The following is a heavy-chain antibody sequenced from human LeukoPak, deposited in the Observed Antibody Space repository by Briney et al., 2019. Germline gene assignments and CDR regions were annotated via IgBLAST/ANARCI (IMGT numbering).Heavy chain of an antibody. D-gene: IGHD1-26*01. V-gene: IGHV3-33*06. Sequence: GGSLRLSCGASGFTFSSYGMPWVRQAQGKGLEWVAVIWYDGSNKYYADSVKGRFTISRDNSKNTLYLQMNSLRAEDTAVYYCAKGTGLLYYFDYWGQGTLVTVSS. J-gene: IGHJ4*02. CDR3: AKGTGLLYYFDY. CDR1: GFTFSSYG. CDR2: IWYDGSNK.